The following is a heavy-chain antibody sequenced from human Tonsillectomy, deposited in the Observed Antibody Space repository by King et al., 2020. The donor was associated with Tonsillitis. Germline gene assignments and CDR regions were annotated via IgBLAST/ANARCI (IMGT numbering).Heavy chain of an antibody. D-gene: IGHD4-17*01. CDR2: INLNGCST. Sequence: QLVQSGGGVVRPGGSLRLSCAASGFTFDDYGMSWVRQAPGKGLEWVSGINLNGCSTGCAESVKGRFTISRDNAQNSLDLQMNSLSAEDTALYYCARDLWEMTTVTSGAFDIWGQGTMVTVSS. J-gene: IGHJ3*02. CDR3: ARDLWEMTTVTSGAFDI. CDR1: GFTFDDYG. V-gene: IGHV3-20*04.